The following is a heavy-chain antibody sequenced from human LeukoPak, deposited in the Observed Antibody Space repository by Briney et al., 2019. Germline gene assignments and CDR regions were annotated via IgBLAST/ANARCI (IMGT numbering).Heavy chain of an antibody. D-gene: IGHD3-10*01. V-gene: IGHV3-21*01. CDR3: ARAAITMGTDY. CDR2: ISSSSSYI. CDR1: GFTSSSYS. J-gene: IGHJ4*02. Sequence: GGSLRLFCAASGFTSSSYSMNWLRQAPGKGLEWVSSISSSSSYIYYADSVKGRFTISRDNAKNSLYLQMNSLRAEDTAVYYCARAAITMGTDYWGQGTLVTVSS.